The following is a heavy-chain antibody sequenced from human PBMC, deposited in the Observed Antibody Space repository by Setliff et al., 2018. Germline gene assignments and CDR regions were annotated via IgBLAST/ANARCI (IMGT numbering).Heavy chain of an antibody. CDR3: AKGGTYRYFDF. Sequence: SETLSLTCTVSGGPFSGASIWSWIRQPPGKGLEFIGYVYYSGTAKYDPSLKSRAIMSVDASKNQISLKLNSVTAADTAVYYCAKGGTYRYFDFWGQGALVTVSS. CDR1: GGPFSGAS. J-gene: IGHJ4*02. D-gene: IGHD1-26*01. CDR2: VYYSGTA. V-gene: IGHV4-59*01.